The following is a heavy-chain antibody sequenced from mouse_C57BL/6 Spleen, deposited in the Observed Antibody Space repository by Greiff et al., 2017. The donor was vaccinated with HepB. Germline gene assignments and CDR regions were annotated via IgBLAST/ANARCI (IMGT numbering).Heavy chain of an antibody. CDR2: IYPGSGST. CDR3: ARSGISSLFDF. V-gene: IGHV1-55*01. Sequence: QVQLQQSGAELVKPGASVKMSCKASGYTFTSYWITWVKQRPGQGLEWIGDIYPGSGSTTYNEKFKSKATLTEDTSSSTAYMQLSSLTSEDSAVYYGARSGISSLFDFWGQGTTLTVSS. D-gene: IGHD1-1*01. CDR1: GYTFTSYW. J-gene: IGHJ2*01.